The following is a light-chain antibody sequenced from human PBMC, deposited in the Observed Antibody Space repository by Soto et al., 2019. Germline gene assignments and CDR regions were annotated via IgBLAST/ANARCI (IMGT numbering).Light chain of an antibody. CDR3: QQHNDWPRT. CDR1: QTIYSN. Sequence: IVMTQSPATLSVSPGERATLSCRAGQTIYSNVAWFQQRPGQAPRLLIYAASTRATGIPARFSGSGSGTEFTLTISSLQSEDFAVYYCQQHNDWPRTFGQGTKVDIK. V-gene: IGKV3-15*01. J-gene: IGKJ1*01. CDR2: AAS.